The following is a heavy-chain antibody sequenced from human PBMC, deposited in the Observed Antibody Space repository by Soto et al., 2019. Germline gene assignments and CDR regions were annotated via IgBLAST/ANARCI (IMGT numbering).Heavy chain of an antibody. D-gene: IGHD6-19*01. V-gene: IGHV3-11*05. Sequence: PGGSLRLSCAASGFTFSDYYMSWIRQAPGKGLEWVSYISSSSSYTNYADSVKGRFTITRDNAKNSLYLQMNSLRAEDTAVYYCARDSHRGWALYYYYGMDVWGQGTTVTVSS. J-gene: IGHJ6*02. CDR1: GFTFSDYY. CDR3: ARDSHRGWALYYYYGMDV. CDR2: ISSSSSYT.